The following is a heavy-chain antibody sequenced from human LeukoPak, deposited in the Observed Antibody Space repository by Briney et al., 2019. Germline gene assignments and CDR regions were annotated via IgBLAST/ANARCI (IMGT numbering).Heavy chain of an antibody. D-gene: IGHD2-2*01. CDR3: ARAPPAAKRYYYYYMDV. J-gene: IGHJ6*03. Sequence: GGSLRRSCAASGFTVSSNYMSWVRQAPGKGLEWVSVIYSGGSTYYADSVKGRFTISRDNSKNTLYLQMNSLRAEDTAVYYCARAPPAAKRYYYYYMDVWGKGTTVTVSS. CDR1: GFTVSSNY. V-gene: IGHV3-66*02. CDR2: IYSGGST.